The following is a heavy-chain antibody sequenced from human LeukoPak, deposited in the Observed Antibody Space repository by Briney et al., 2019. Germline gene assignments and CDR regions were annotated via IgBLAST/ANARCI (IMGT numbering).Heavy chain of an antibody. Sequence: GGSLRLSCAASGFTFSSYAMSWVRQAPGKGLEWVSAISGSGGSTYYADSVKGRSTISRDDSKNTLYLQMNSLRAEDTAVYYCAKVWDYADYFDYWGQGTLVTVSS. V-gene: IGHV3-23*01. J-gene: IGHJ4*02. CDR1: GFTFSSYA. CDR3: AKVWDYADYFDY. D-gene: IGHD4-17*01. CDR2: ISGSGGST.